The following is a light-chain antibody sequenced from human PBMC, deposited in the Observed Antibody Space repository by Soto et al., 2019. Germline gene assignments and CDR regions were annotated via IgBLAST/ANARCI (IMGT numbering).Light chain of an antibody. CDR1: ESIDIF. CDR2: DAS. V-gene: IGKV3-11*01. Sequence: DIVLTQSPATMSLSPGERAILSCRARESIDIFLAWYQQKAGQAPRLLIYDASNRATGVPARFSGSGSGTDFTLTISNLETEDFAMYYCQQRANWPLTFGGGTKVDI. J-gene: IGKJ4*01. CDR3: QQRANWPLT.